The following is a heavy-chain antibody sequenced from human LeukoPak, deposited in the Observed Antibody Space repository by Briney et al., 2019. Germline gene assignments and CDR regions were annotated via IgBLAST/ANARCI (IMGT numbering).Heavy chain of an antibody. J-gene: IGHJ6*03. CDR1: GFTFSSYW. CDR3: ARDREVVPAKAQMDV. CDR2: IYNDGNT. V-gene: IGHV3-53*01. Sequence: PGGSLRLSCAASGFTFSSYWMSWVRQATGGGLEGGSVIYNDGNTYYTDSVKGRFTISRDNSKNTVFLQMNSLRVEDTAAYYCARDREVVPAKAQMDVWGKGTTVTVSS. D-gene: IGHD3-22*01.